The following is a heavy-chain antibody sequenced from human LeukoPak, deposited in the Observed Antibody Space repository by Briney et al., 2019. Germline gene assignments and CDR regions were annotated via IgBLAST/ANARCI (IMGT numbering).Heavy chain of an antibody. CDR3: ASWGMVRGVTYQDY. J-gene: IGHJ4*02. CDR1: GGSFSGYY. Sequence: PSETLSLTCAVYGGSFSGYYWSWIRQPPGKGLEWIGEINHSGSTNYNPSLKSRVTISVDTPKNQFSLKLSSVTAADTAVYYCASWGMVRGVTYQDYWGQGTLVTVSS. CDR2: INHSGST. V-gene: IGHV4-34*01. D-gene: IGHD3-10*01.